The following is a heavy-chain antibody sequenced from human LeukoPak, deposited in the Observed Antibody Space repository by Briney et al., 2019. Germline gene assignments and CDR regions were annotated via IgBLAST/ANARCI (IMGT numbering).Heavy chain of an antibody. V-gene: IGHV3-23*01. J-gene: IGHJ5*02. CDR1: GFTFSSYW. CDR2: ISGSGGST. CDR3: AKDLTGGSTRVVPAANPFDP. D-gene: IGHD2-2*01. Sequence: SGGSLRLSCAASGFTFSSYWMHWVRQVPGKGLEWVSAISGSGGSTYYADSVKGRFTISRDNSKNTLYLQMNSLIVEDTAVYYCAKDLTGGSTRVVPAANPFDPWGQGTLVTVSS.